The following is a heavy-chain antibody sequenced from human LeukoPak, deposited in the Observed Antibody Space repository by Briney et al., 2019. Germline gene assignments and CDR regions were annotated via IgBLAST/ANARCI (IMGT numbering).Heavy chain of an antibody. CDR3: ARVWIAAAINWLGP. Sequence: PSETLSLTCTVSGGSISSYYWSWIRQPPGKGLEWIGYIYYSGSTNYNPSLKSRVTISVDTSKNQFSLKLSSVTAADTAVYYCARVWIAAAINWLGPWGQGTLVTVSS. V-gene: IGHV4-59*01. CDR1: GGSISSYY. D-gene: IGHD6-13*01. J-gene: IGHJ5*02. CDR2: IYYSGST.